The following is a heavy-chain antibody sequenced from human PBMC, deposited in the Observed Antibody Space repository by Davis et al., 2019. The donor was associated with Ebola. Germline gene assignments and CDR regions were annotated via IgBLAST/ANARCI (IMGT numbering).Heavy chain of an antibody. CDR2: INWNGNFI. CDR1: GFSFEGYA. V-gene: IGHV3-9*01. J-gene: IGHJ4*02. D-gene: IGHD1-1*01. CDR3: ARPDRSITTTPGF. Sequence: PGGSLRLSCAASGFSFEGYAMYWVRQAPGRGLDWVSTINWNGNFIDYADSVKGRFTISRDNAKNSLYLQMNSLRAEDTAVYYCARPDRSITTTPGFWGQGTLVTVSS.